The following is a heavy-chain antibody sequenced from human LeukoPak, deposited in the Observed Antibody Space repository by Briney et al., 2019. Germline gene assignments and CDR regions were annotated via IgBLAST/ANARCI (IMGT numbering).Heavy chain of an antibody. Sequence: ASVKVSCKASGDTLTGYFIHWVRQAPGQGLEWMGWINPNIGGTNYAQKFQGRVTMTRDTSISTAYMDLSRVRSEDTAVYYCAKGREVVSSGWYHNYYYYGMDVWGQGTTVTVSS. CDR3: AKGREVVSSGWYHNYYYYGMDV. CDR1: GDTLTGYF. D-gene: IGHD6-19*01. J-gene: IGHJ6*02. CDR2: INPNIGGT. V-gene: IGHV1-2*02.